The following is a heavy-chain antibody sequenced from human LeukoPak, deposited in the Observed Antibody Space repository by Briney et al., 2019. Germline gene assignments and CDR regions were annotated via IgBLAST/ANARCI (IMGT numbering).Heavy chain of an antibody. Sequence: PGRSLRLSCAASGFTFSSYAMPWVRQAPGKGLEWVAVISYDGSNKYYADSVKGRFTISRDNSENTLYLQMNSLRAEDTAVYYCARAGGTAMVRSIDYWGQGTLVTVSS. D-gene: IGHD5-18*01. J-gene: IGHJ4*02. V-gene: IGHV3-30-3*01. CDR1: GFTFSSYA. CDR2: ISYDGSNK. CDR3: ARAGGTAMVRSIDY.